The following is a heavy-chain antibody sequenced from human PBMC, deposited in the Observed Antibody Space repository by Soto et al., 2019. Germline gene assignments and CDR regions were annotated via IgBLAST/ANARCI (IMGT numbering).Heavy chain of an antibody. J-gene: IGHJ4*02. CDR2: FDPEGGET. V-gene: IGHV1-24*01. CDR1: GYTLTELS. Sequence: ASVKVSCTVSGYTLTELSMHWVRQAPGKGLEWMGGFDPEGGETVYAQKFQGRVIMTEDTSTDTAYMELSSLRSEDTAVYYCATLSVGTTDYFDYWGQGTLVTSPQ. CDR3: ATLSVGTTDYFDY. D-gene: IGHD1-26*01.